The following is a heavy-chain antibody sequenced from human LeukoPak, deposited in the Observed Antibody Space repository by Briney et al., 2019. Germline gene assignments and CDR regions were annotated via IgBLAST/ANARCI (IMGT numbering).Heavy chain of an antibody. CDR2: INPNSGGT. J-gene: IGHJ4*02. V-gene: IGHV1-2*02. D-gene: IGHD6-13*01. Sequence: ASVKVSCKASGYTFTGYCMHWVRQAPGQGLEWMGWINPNSGGTNYAQKFQGRVTMTRDTSISTAYMELSRLRSDDTAVYYCARTRGIIAAAGPRFLFDYWGQGTLVTVSS. CDR3: ARTRGIIAAAGPRFLFDY. CDR1: GYTFTGYC.